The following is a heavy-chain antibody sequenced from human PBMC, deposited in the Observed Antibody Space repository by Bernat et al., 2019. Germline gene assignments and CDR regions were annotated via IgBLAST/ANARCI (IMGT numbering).Heavy chain of an antibody. Sequence: VQLLESGGGVVQPGRSLRISCAASGFTFSSYVMHWVRQAPGKGLEWVAVIGSDESIRSYADTVKGRFTISRDNSKNTLYLEMNGLRAEDTAVYYCATEGGSSGRGGWFDPWGQGTLVTVSS. V-gene: IGHV3-30-3*01. J-gene: IGHJ5*02. CDR3: ATEGGSSGRGGWFDP. CDR2: IGSDESIR. D-gene: IGHD6-25*01. CDR1: GFTFSSYV.